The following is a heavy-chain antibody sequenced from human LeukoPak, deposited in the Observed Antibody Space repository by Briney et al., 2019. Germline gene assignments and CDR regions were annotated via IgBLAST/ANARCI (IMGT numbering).Heavy chain of an antibody. V-gene: IGHV4-31*03. CDR3: ARVADIVVVPASHFDY. D-gene: IGHD2-2*01. J-gene: IGHJ4*02. Sequence: SETLSLTCTVSGGSISSGGYYWSWIRQHPGKGLEWNGYIYYSGSTYYNPSLKSRVTISVDTSKNQFSLKLSSVAAADTAVYYCARVADIVVVPASHFDYWGQGTLVTVSS. CDR1: GGSISSGGYY. CDR2: IYYSGST.